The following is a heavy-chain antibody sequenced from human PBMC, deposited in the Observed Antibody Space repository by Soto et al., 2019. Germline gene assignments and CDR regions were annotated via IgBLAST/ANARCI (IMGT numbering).Heavy chain of an antibody. D-gene: IGHD3-10*01. CDR3: ASGAITMVRGVIIPPNY. CDR2: IIPIFGTA. Sequence: SVKVSCKASGGTFSSYAISWVRQAPGQGLEWMGGIIPIFGTANYAQKFQGRVTITADESTSTAYMELSSLRSEDTAVYYCASGAITMVRGVIIPPNYWGQGTLVTVSS. J-gene: IGHJ4*02. CDR1: GGTFSSYA. V-gene: IGHV1-69*13.